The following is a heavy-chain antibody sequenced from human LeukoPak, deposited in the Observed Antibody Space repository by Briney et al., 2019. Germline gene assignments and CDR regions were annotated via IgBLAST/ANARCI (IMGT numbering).Heavy chain of an antibody. CDR2: ISYDGSNK. CDR1: GFTFSSYA. V-gene: IGHV3-30-3*01. Sequence: GGSLRLSCAASGFTFSSYAMHWVRQAPGKGLEWVAVISYDGSNKYYADSVKGRFTISRDNSKNTLCLQMNSLRAEDTALYHCARDYYYGSGSYPNRAFDIWGQGTMVTVSS. CDR3: ARDYYYGSGSYPNRAFDI. D-gene: IGHD3-10*01. J-gene: IGHJ3*02.